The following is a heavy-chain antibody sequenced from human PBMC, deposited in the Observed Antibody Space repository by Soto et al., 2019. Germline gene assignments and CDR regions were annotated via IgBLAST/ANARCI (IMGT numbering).Heavy chain of an antibody. CDR3: ARGSSGYISSWYYFDY. V-gene: IGHV3-23*01. J-gene: IGHJ4*02. CDR2: ISGIGGST. CDR1: GFTFTDYA. Sequence: GGSLRLSCAASGFTFTDYAWSWVRQAPGKGLEWVATISGIGGSTYLADSVKGRLSISRDNSKNTVSLLMNSLRAEDTAVYFCARGSSGYISSWYYFDYWGRGTLVTVSS. D-gene: IGHD6-13*01.